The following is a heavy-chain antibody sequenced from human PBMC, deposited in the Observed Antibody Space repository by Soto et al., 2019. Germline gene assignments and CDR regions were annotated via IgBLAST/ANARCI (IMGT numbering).Heavy chain of an antibody. CDR2: INPYSGDT. CDR1: GYTFSDYY. Sequence: QVQLVQSGAEVKKPGASVKVSCKASGYTFSDYYVHWVRQAPGQGLEWMGWINPYSGDTNYAQKFQDWVTMTGDDSVSTAYLELTNLVSDDTAVYYCARARANVAPNWFDPWGQGTLVIVSS. CDR3: ARARANVAPNWFDP. J-gene: IGHJ5*02. V-gene: IGHV1-2*04. D-gene: IGHD5-12*01.